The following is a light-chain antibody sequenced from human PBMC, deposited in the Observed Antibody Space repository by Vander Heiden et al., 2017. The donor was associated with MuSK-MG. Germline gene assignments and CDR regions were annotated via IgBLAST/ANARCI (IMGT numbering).Light chain of an antibody. CDR1: SSDVGGYNY. CDR2: DVS. J-gene: IGLJ2*01. Sequence: QSALTQPRSVSGSPGQSVTISCTGTSSDVGGYNYVSWYQQHPGKAPKLIIYDVSQRPSGVPDRFSGSKSGSTASLTISGLQAEDEADYYCCSYAGSYSVVFGGGTKLTVL. V-gene: IGLV2-11*01. CDR3: CSYAGSYSVV.